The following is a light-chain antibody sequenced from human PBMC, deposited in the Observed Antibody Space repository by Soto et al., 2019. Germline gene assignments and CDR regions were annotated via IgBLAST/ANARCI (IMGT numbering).Light chain of an antibody. CDR2: GGS. Sequence: DIVLTQSPGTLSLSPGERATLSCRASQSVSSNHLAWYQQKPGQAPRLLIYGGSTRATGIPARFSGSGSGTEFTLTINSLQSEDFAVYYCQQYNNWPRTFGQGTKVDI. CDR3: QQYNNWPRT. V-gene: IGKV3-15*01. CDR1: QSVSSN. J-gene: IGKJ1*01.